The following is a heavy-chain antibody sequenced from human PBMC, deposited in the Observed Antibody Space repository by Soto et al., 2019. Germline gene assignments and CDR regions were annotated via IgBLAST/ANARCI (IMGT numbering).Heavy chain of an antibody. CDR3: ARGGLRFREWLAYGMDG. CDR1: GFTFSSYA. Sequence: QVQLVESGGGVVQPGRSLRLSCAASGFTFSSYAMHWVRQAPGKGLEWVAIISYDGSNKYYADSVKGRFTISRDNSKNTLYLQMTSLRAEDPAVYYCARGGLRFREWLAYGMDGWGQVTTVTV. V-gene: IGHV3-30-3*01. D-gene: IGHD3-3*01. J-gene: IGHJ6*02. CDR2: ISYDGSNK.